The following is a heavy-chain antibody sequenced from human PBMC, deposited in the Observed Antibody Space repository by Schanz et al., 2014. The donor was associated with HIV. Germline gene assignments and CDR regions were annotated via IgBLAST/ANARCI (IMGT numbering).Heavy chain of an antibody. CDR3: AKDRNQYDSRYIGKGNYYYYYGMDV. V-gene: IGHV3-30*18. CDR1: GFSFDTFG. J-gene: IGHJ6*02. CDR2: ISYDGRNK. D-gene: IGHD3-22*01. Sequence: QVQLVESGGGVVQPGRSLRLSCAGSGFSFDTFGIHRGGTCRGHGGGCLAVISYDGRNKKFANSVKGRFTISRDNSKNTVYLQAKSLRPEDTAVYYCAKDRNQYDSRYIGKGNYYYYYGMDVCG.